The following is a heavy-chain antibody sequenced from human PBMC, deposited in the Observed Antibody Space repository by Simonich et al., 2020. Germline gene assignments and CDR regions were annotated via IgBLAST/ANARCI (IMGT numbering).Heavy chain of an antibody. CDR2: ISDNNGTT. CDR3: ARASRGTWWYYYFDY. J-gene: IGHJ4*02. D-gene: IGHD2-15*01. Sequence: QVQLVQSGAEVKKPGASVKVSCKASGYTFTSYGISWVRQAPGQGLEWMEWISDNNGTTNYAQKLQGRVTMTTDTSPSTAYMELRSLRSDDTSVYYCARASRGTWWYYYFDYWGQGTLVTVSS. V-gene: IGHV1-18*01. CDR1: GYTFTSYG.